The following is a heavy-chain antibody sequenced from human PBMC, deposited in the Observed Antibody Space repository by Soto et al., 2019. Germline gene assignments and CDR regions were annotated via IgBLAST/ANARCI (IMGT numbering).Heavy chain of an antibody. CDR1: GFTFSNAW. Sequence: GGSLRLSCAASGFTFSNAWMNWVRQAPGKGLEWVGRIKSKTDGGTTDYAAPVKGRFTISGDDSKNTPYLQMNSLKTEDTAVYYCSSRLAVAGPRNYYYYYGMDVWGQGTTVTVSS. CDR3: SSRLAVAGPRNYYYYYGMDV. CDR2: IKSKTDGGTT. V-gene: IGHV3-15*07. D-gene: IGHD6-19*01. J-gene: IGHJ6*02.